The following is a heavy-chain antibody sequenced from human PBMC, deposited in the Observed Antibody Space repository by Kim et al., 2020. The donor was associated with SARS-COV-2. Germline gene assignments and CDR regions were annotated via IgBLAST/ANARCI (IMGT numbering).Heavy chain of an antibody. CDR2: T. Sequence: TYYNPSLKSRVTISVDTSKNQFSLKLSSVTAADTAVYYCARHDYYDISDYWGQGTLVTVSS. CDR3: ARHDYYDISDY. J-gene: IGHJ4*02. V-gene: IGHV4-39*01. D-gene: IGHD3-22*01.